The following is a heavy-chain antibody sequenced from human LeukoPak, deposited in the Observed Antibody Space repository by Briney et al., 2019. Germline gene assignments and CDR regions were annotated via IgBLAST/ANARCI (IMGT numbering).Heavy chain of an antibody. CDR2: INTSTGKS. D-gene: IGHD3-22*01. J-gene: IGHJ1*01. Sequence: ASVRVSSKTSGYTFHTYGINWVRQAPGQGPEWMGWINTSTGKSTYAQKFQGRVTWSTDISTTTVYMHLTSLTSDDTAIYYCTRARDEDDNSDPFHHWGQGTLGIVSS. V-gene: IGHV1-18*01. CDR1: GYTFHTYG. CDR3: TRARDEDDNSDPFHH.